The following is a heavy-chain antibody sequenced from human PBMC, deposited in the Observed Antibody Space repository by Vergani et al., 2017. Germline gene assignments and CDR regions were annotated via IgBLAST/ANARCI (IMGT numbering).Heavy chain of an antibody. Sequence: EVQLVESGGGLVQPGGSLRLSCAASGFTFSSYWMHWVRQAPGKGLVWVSRINSDGSSTSYADSVKGRFTISRDNAKNTLYLQMNSLRAEDTAVYYCARAFGGYCSGGSCYYFDYWGQGTLVTVSS. CDR3: ARAFGGYCSGGSCYYFDY. J-gene: IGHJ4*02. D-gene: IGHD2-15*01. CDR2: INSDGSST. V-gene: IGHV3-74*01. CDR1: GFTFSSYW.